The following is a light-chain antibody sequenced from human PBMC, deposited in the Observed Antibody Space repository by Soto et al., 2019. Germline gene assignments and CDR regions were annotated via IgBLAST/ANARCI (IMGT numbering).Light chain of an antibody. CDR2: RAS. CDR3: QQTYNAPPT. J-gene: IGKJ1*01. CDR1: QGISSY. V-gene: IGKV1-27*01. Sequence: DIQLTQSPSSLSASVGDRVTITCRVSQGISSYLNWYRQKPGKVPKLLIYRASNLQSVVPSRFSSSGSETALNLIISSLQPDDVATYYVQQTYNAPPTFVQGTKVEIK.